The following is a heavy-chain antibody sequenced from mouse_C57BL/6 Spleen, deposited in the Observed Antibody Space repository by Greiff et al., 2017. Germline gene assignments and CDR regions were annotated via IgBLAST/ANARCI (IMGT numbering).Heavy chain of an antibody. CDR3: TRGDYGNFHWYFDV. CDR1: GFTFSSYA. Sequence: EVKLVESGEGLVKPGGSLKLSCAASGFTFSSYAMSWVRQTPEKRLEWVAYISSGGDYIYYADTVKGRFTISRDNARNTLYLQMSSLKSEDTAMYYCTRGDYGNFHWYFDVWGTGTTVTVSS. D-gene: IGHD2-1*01. CDR2: ISSGGDYI. V-gene: IGHV5-9-1*02. J-gene: IGHJ1*03.